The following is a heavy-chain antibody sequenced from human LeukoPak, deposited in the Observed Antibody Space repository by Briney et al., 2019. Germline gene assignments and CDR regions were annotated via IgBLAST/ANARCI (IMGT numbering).Heavy chain of an antibody. CDR2: INPNSGGT. D-gene: IGHD6-19*01. Sequence: GASVKVSCKASGYTFTGYYMHWVRQAPGQGLEWMGWINPNSGGTNYAQKFQGRVTMTRDTSISTAYMELSRLRSDDTAVYYCAREEYSSGWYGYYFDYWGQGTLVNVSS. CDR3: AREEYSSGWYGYYFDY. J-gene: IGHJ4*02. CDR1: GYTFTGYY. V-gene: IGHV1-2*02.